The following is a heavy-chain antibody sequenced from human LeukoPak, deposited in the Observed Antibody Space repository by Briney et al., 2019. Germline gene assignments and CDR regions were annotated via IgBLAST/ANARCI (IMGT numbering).Heavy chain of an antibody. CDR2: ISYSGST. CDR1: GGSISSYY. CDR3: ARDFPDSSGWYGTTHFDY. D-gene: IGHD6-19*01. J-gene: IGHJ4*02. V-gene: IGHV4-59*01. Sequence: SETLSLTCTVSGGSISSYYWSWVRQPPGKGLEWIGYISYSGSTNYNPSLKSRVTISVDTSKNQFSLKLSSVTAADTAVYYCARDFPDSSGWYGTTHFDYWGQGTLVTVSS.